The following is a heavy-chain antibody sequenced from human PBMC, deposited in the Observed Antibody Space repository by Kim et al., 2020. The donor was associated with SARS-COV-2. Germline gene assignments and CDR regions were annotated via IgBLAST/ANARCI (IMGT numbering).Heavy chain of an antibody. Sequence: GGSLRLSCTASGFTFSNYYMHWVRQAPGKGLEWVSRIYSDGSSTIYADSVKGRFTISRDNAKNTLYLQMNSQRVEDTAVYYCVRYPISGIDYWGQGTLVTVSS. CDR2: IYSDGSST. J-gene: IGHJ4*02. D-gene: IGHD1-20*01. CDR3: VRYPISGIDY. CDR1: GFTFSNYY. V-gene: IGHV3-74*01.